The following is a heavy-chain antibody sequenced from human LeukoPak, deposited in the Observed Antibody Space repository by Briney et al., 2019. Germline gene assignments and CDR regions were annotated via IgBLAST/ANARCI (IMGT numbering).Heavy chain of an antibody. CDR3: ARREQWLVGDDY. V-gene: IGHV1-18*01. J-gene: IGHJ4*02. CDR2: ISAYNGNT. Sequence: ASVKVSCKASGYTFTTYAISWVRQAPGQGLEWMGWISAYNGNTNYAQKLQGRVTITTDTSTSTAHMELRSLRSDDTAVYYCARREQWLVGDDYWGQGTLVTVSS. CDR1: GYTFTTYA. D-gene: IGHD6-19*01.